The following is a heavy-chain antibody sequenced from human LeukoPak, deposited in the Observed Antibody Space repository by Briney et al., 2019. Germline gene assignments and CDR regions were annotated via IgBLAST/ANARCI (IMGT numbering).Heavy chain of an antibody. CDR3: ARAEGYNYYYYMDV. CDR1: GDSIDRGGYY. CDR2: IYYSGNT. J-gene: IGHJ6*03. V-gene: IGHV4-31*03. Sequence: PSETLSLTCTVSGDSIDRGGYYWGWVRQHPGKGLEWIGYIYYSGNTYTNPSLKSRVTISVDTSKNQFSLKLSSVTAADTAVYYCARAEGYNYYYYMDVWGKGTTVTVSS.